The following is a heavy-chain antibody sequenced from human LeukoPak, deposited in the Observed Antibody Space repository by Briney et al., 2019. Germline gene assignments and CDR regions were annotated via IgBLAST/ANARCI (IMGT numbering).Heavy chain of an antibody. V-gene: IGHV3-9*01. CDR1: GFTFDDYA. CDR3: ATNCSSTSRDY. CDR2: ISWNSGSI. J-gene: IGHJ4*02. D-gene: IGHD2-2*01. Sequence: GRSLRLSCAASGFTFDDYAMHWVRQAPGKGLEWVSGISWNSGSIGYADSVKGRFTISRDNAKNSLYLQMNSLRAEDTALYYCATNCSSTSRDYWGQGTLVTVSS.